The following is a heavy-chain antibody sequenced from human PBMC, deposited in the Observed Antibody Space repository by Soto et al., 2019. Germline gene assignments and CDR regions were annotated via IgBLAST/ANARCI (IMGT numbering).Heavy chain of an antibody. D-gene: IGHD5-12*01. CDR1: GFTFSDYG. Sequence: TLSLSCAASGFTFSDYGMHCVLQAPGKGLEWVTVVWYDGSYKYYSDSVKGRFTISRDNSKNTLYLEMNSLRAEDTAVYYCARDRVATKGYYYYGMDVWGQGTTVTVSS. J-gene: IGHJ6*02. CDR2: VWYDGSYK. V-gene: IGHV3-33*01. CDR3: ARDRVATKGYYYYGMDV.